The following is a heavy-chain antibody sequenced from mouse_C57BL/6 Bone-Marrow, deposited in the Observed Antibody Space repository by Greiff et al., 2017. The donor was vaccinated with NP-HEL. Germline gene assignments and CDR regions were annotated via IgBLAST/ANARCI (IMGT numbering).Heavy chain of an antibody. V-gene: IGHV1-76*01. Sequence: QVQLKQSGAELVRPGASVKLSCKASGYTFTDYYINWVKQRPGQGLEWIARIYPGSGNTYYNEKFKGKATLTAEKSSSTAYMQLSSLTSEDSAVYFCARSGYDYDGRRGFDYWGQGTTLTVSS. CDR3: ARSGYDYDGRRGFDY. CDR2: IYPGSGNT. CDR1: GYTFTDYY. J-gene: IGHJ2*01. D-gene: IGHD2-4*01.